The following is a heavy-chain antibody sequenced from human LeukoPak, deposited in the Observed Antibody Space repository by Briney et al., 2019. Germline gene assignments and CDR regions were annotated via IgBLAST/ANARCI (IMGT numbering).Heavy chain of an antibody. CDR3: ARSYGDYVAPGSY. D-gene: IGHD4-17*01. CDR2: ISYDGSEE. CDR1: GFTFSNFG. V-gene: IGHV3-30*19. Sequence: GGSLRLSCAASGFTFSNFGMHWVRQAPGEGLEWVAFISYDGSEEFYADSVKGRFTISRDNSKNTLYLQMNSLRAEDTAVYYCARSYGDYVAPGSYWGQGTLVTVSS. J-gene: IGHJ4*02.